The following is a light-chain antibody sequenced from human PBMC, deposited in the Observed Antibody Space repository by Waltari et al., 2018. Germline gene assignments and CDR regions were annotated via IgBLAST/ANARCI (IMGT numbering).Light chain of an antibody. V-gene: IGKV1-39*01. CDR1: QSISTY. CDR3: QQSYSTPYT. J-gene: IGKJ2*01. Sequence: DMQMTQSQSSLSASVGDRVTITCRASQSISTYLNWYQQKPGKAPKLLIYTASSLQSGIPSTFSGSGSGTDFTLTISRLQPEDVATYYCQQSYSTPYTFGRGTKLEI. CDR2: TAS.